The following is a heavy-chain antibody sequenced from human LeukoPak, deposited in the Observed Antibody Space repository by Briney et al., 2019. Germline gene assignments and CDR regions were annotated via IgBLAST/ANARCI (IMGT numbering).Heavy chain of an antibody. CDR3: MKGAV. CDR1: GFTFSSYA. V-gene: IGHV3-23*01. CDR2: TSGSGGHT. Sequence: RGSLRLPCAASGFTFSSYAMSWVRQAPGKGLEWVSGTSGSGGHTYYADSVKGRFTISRDNSKNTLYLQMNRLGAEDTAIYYCMKGAVWGQGTLVTVSS. J-gene: IGHJ4*02.